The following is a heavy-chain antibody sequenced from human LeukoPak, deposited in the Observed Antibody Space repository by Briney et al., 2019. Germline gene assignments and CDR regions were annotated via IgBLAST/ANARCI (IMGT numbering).Heavy chain of an antibody. Sequence: PSETLSLTCTVSGGSISSYYWSWIRQPPGKGLEWIGYIYYSGSTNYNPSLKSRVTISVVTSKNQFSLKLSSVTAADTAVYYCARQVASGWYSFGDYWGQGTLVTVSS. D-gene: IGHD6-19*01. CDR1: GGSISSYY. CDR2: IYYSGST. J-gene: IGHJ4*02. V-gene: IGHV4-59*01. CDR3: ARQVASGWYSFGDY.